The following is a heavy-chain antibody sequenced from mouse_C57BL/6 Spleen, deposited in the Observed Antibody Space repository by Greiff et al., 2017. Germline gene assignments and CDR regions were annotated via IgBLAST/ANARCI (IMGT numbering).Heavy chain of an antibody. CDR2: INPGSGGT. CDR1: GYAFTNYL. J-gene: IGHJ4*01. Sequence: QVQLKESGAELVRPGTSVKVSCKASGYAFTNYLIEWVKQRPGQGLEWIGVINPGSGGTNYNEKFKGKATLTADKSSSTAYMQLSSLTSEDSAVYFCARGNYGSSYVKAMDYWGQGTSVTVSS. D-gene: IGHD1-1*01. CDR3: ARGNYGSSYVKAMDY. V-gene: IGHV1-54*01.